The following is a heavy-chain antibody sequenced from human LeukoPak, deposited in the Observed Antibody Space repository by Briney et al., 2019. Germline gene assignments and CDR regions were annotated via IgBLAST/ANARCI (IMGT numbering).Heavy chain of an antibody. J-gene: IGHJ4*02. D-gene: IGHD5-12*01. CDR2: ISSSGMSI. CDR1: GFIFNSYE. V-gene: IGHV3-48*03. CDR3: ARGPSGYHNT. Sequence: GGSLRLSCVASGFIFNSYEMNWVRQAPGKGLEWVSFISSSGMSIYYADSVKGRFTISRDNSKNTLYLQMNSLRAEDTAVYYCARGPSGYHNTGGQGTLVTVSS.